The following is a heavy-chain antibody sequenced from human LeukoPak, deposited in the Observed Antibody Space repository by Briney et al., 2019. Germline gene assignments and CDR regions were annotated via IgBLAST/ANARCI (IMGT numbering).Heavy chain of an antibody. V-gene: IGHV3-23*01. D-gene: IGHD5-12*01. CDR1: GFTFSSYA. CDR2: ISGSGGST. J-gene: IGHJ4*02. CDR3: ARDISDIVATLGY. Sequence: PGGSLRLSCAASGFTFSSYAMSWVRQAPGKGLEWVSAISGSGGSTYYADSVKGRFTISRDNAKNSLYLQMNSLRAEDTAVYYCARDISDIVATLGYWGQGTLVTVSS.